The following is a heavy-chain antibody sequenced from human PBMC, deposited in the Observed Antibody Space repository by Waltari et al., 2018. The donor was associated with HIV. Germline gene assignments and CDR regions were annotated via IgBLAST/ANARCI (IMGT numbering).Heavy chain of an antibody. CDR1: GFPFSRLT. V-gene: IGHV3-21*01. D-gene: IGHD3-16*01. Sequence: EVQLVESGGGLVKPGGSLRLSCAASGFPFSRLTMNWVRQAPGKGLEWVSSIGSSSSYIYYADSVKGRFTISRDNAKNSLYLQMNSLRAEDTAVYYCARDFWGGYYYGMDVWGQGTTVTVSS. CDR2: IGSSSSYI. J-gene: IGHJ6*02. CDR3: ARDFWGGYYYGMDV.